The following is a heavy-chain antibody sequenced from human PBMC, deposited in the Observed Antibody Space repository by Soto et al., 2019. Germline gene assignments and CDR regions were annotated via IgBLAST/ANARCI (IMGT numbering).Heavy chain of an antibody. CDR1: GFTFSSYA. CDR2: ISGSGGST. Sequence: GGSLRLSCAASGFTFSSYAMSWVRQAPGKGLEWVSAISGSGGSTYYADSVKGWFTISRDNSKNTLYLQMNSLRAEDTAVYYCAKSGELYRTLYYRDVWGKGTTVTVSS. CDR3: AKSGELYRTLYYRDV. V-gene: IGHV3-23*01. J-gene: IGHJ6*03. D-gene: IGHD2-8*01.